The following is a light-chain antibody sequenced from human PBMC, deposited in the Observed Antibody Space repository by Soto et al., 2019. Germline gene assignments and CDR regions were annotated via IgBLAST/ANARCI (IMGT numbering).Light chain of an antibody. CDR3: SSYTGSSTLWV. CDR2: EVS. Sequence: QSALTQPASVSGSPGQSITISCTGTSSDVGAYNYVSWYQQHPGKAPKLLIYEVSNRPSGVSDRFSGSKSSNTASLTISGLQAEDEADYYCSSYTGSSTLWVFGGGTQLTVL. V-gene: IGLV2-14*01. CDR1: SSDVGAYNY. J-gene: IGLJ3*02.